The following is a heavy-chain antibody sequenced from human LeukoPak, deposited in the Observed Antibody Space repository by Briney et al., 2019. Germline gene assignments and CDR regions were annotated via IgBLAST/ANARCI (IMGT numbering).Heavy chain of an antibody. CDR2: IKQDGSEK. J-gene: IGHJ4*02. CDR1: GFTFSSYW. CDR3: ARDYYDSSGYYHVGYFDY. V-gene: IGHV3-7*01. D-gene: IGHD3-22*01. Sequence: GGSLRLSCAASGFTFSSYWMSWVRQAPGRGLEWVANIKQDGSEKYYVDSVRGRFTISRDNAKNSLYLQMNSLRAEDTAVYYCARDYYDSSGYYHVGYFDYWGQGTLVTVSS.